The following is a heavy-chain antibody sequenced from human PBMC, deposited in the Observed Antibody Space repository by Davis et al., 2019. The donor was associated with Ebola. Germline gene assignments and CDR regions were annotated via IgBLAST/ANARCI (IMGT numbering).Heavy chain of an antibody. CDR1: GGSISSNY. Sequence: SETLSLTCSVSGGSISSNYWSWIRQSPGKGLEWTGNIYYSGGTNYNPSLKGRVSISLDAPKDQFSLKLTSVIAADTAVYFCARVGGLGSSYFEAFDLWGQGTLVTVFS. J-gene: IGHJ3*01. CDR2: IYYSGGT. CDR3: ARVGGLGSSYFEAFDL. V-gene: IGHV4-59*01. D-gene: IGHD1-26*01.